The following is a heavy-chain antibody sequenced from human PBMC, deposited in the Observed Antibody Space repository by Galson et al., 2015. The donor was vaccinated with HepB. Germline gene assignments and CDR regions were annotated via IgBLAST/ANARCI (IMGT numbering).Heavy chain of an antibody. Sequence: SLRLSCAASGFTFSSYAMSWVRQAPGKGLEWVSAISGSGGSTYYADSVKGRFTISRDNSKNTLYLQMNGLRAEDTAVYYCAKDRGDIVVVPAANWGQGTLVTVSS. CDR3: AKDRGDIVVVPAAN. CDR1: GFTFSSYA. D-gene: IGHD2-2*01. J-gene: IGHJ4*02. V-gene: IGHV3-23*01. CDR2: ISGSGGST.